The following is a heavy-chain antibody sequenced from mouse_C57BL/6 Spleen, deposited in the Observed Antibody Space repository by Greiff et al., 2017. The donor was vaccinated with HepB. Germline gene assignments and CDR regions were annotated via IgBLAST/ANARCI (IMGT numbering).Heavy chain of an antibody. Sequence: QVQLQQSGAELVRPGASVTLSCKASGYTFTDYEMHWVKQTPVHGLEWIGAIDPETGGTAYNQKFKGKAILTADKSSSTAYMELRSLTSEDSAVYYCTRKGYGPGADWGQGTLVTVAA. V-gene: IGHV1-15*01. CDR2: IDPETGGT. D-gene: IGHD1-2*01. CDR3: TRKGYGPGAD. J-gene: IGHJ3*01. CDR1: GYTFTDYE.